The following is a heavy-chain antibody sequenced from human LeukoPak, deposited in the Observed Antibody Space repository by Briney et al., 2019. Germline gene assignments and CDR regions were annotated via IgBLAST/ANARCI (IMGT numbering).Heavy chain of an antibody. CDR3: ARGGAGYSDSSGYYKRPTDFDY. D-gene: IGHD3-22*01. CDR1: GDSISSASFY. J-gene: IGHJ4*02. CDR2: IYYTVST. V-gene: IGHV4-39*07. Sequence: SETLSLTSTVSGDSISSASFYWGCIRQPPGKWLEWIGSIYYTVSTYYNPFLNSRLTISVDPSQTQFSLKLTSATVADTALYYCARGGAGYSDSSGYYKRPTDFDYWGQGTLVPVSS.